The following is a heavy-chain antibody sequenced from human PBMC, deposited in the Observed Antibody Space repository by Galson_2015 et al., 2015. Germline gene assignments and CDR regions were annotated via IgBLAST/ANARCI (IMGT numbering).Heavy chain of an antibody. CDR1: GFTFSDYY. CDR2: ISGSSSYT. D-gene: IGHD3-3*01. CDR3: ARVGRSETIFGVVFALDI. Sequence: SLRLSCAASGFTFSDYYMSWLRQAPGKGLEWVSYISGSSSYTNYADSVKGRFTISRDNAKNSLYLQMNSLRAEDTAVYYCARVGRSETIFGVVFALDIWGQGTMVTVSS. V-gene: IGHV3-11*05. J-gene: IGHJ3*02.